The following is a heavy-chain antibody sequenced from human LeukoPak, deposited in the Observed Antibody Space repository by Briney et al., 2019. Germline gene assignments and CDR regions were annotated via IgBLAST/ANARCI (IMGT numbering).Heavy chain of an antibody. CDR1: GFTFSNYG. CDR3: VRENSWYFDY. J-gene: IGHJ4*02. CDR2: IRYDGNNK. Sequence: GGSLRLSCGASGFTFSNYGMLWVRQAPGKGLEWVAFIRYDGNNKLYADSMKGRFTISRDNSKNTLYLHINSLRAEDTAVYYCVRENSWYFDYWGQGALVTVSS. V-gene: IGHV3-30*02. D-gene: IGHD6-13*01.